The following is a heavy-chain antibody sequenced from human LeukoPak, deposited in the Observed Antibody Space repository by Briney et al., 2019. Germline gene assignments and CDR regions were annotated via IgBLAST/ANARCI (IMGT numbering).Heavy chain of an antibody. CDR3: ARDSPDGSGTYYNDSPDY. CDR2: ISAYNGNT. CDR1: GYTSSIYG. D-gene: IGHD3-10*01. V-gene: IGHV1-18*01. Sequence: ASVTVSCTASGYTSSIYGISWVRQAPGQGLERMGWISAYNGNTNYRQNLQGRVTMTTDTFTGTAYMDLSSLRSDDTAIYYCARDSPDGSGTYYNDSPDYWGQGTLVTVSS. J-gene: IGHJ4*02.